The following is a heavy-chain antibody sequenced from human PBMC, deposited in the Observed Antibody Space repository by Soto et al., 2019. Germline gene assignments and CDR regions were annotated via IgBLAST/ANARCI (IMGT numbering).Heavy chain of an antibody. CDR3: AGGAAGRFDY. Sequence: QVQLVESGGGVVQPGRSLRLSCAASGFTFSSYAMHWVRQAPGKGLEWVAVISYDGSNKYYADSVKGRFTISRDNSKNTLYLQMNSPRAEDTAVYYCAGGAAGRFDYWGQGTLVTVSS. CDR2: ISYDGSNK. V-gene: IGHV3-30-3*01. CDR1: GFTFSSYA. J-gene: IGHJ4*02. D-gene: IGHD6-13*01.